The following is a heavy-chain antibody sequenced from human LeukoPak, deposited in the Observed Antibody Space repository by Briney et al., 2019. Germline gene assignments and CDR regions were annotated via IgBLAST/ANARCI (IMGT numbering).Heavy chain of an antibody. V-gene: IGHV4-61*01. CDR3: ARVYGSGYDFRGAFDI. CDR2: IDYSGSI. CDR1: GGSISSGTYY. D-gene: IGHD5-12*01. J-gene: IGHJ3*02. Sequence: SETLSLTCTVSGGSISSGTYYWSWIRQPPGKGLEWIGYIDYSGSIYYNPSLKSRVTMSIDTSKNQFSLKLSSVTAADTAVYYCARVYGSGYDFRGAFDIWGQGTMVTVSS.